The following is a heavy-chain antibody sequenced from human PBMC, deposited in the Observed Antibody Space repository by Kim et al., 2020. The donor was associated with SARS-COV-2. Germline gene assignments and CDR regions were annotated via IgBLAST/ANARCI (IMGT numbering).Heavy chain of an antibody. CDR1: GGSFSGYY. J-gene: IGHJ5*02. Sequence: SETLSLTCAVYGGSFSGYYWSWIRQPPGKGLEWIGEINHSGSTNYNPSLKSRVTISVDTSKNQFSLKLSSVTAADTAVYYCSRTGIAAAGKPNWFDPWGQGTLVTVSS. CDR2: INHSGST. CDR3: SRTGIAAAGKPNWFDP. D-gene: IGHD6-13*01. V-gene: IGHV4-34*01.